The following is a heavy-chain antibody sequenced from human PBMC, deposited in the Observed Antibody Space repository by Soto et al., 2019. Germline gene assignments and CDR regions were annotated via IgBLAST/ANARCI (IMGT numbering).Heavy chain of an antibody. J-gene: IGHJ6*02. D-gene: IGHD4-17*01. Sequence: GGSLRLSCAASGFTFDDYTMHWVRQAPGKGLEWVSLISWDGGSTYYADSVKGRFTISRGNSKNSLYLQMNSLRTEDTALYYCAKDSSPYGDYETRYNYYYYYGMDVWGQGTTVTV. V-gene: IGHV3-43*01. CDR3: AKDSSPYGDYETRYNYYYYYGMDV. CDR1: GFTFDDYT. CDR2: ISWDGGST.